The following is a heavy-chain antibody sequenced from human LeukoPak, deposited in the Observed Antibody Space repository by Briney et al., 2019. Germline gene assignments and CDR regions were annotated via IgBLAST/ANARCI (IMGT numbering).Heavy chain of an antibody. CDR3: GRAGPVTKDHFMDV. J-gene: IGHJ6*03. D-gene: IGHD2-2*01. V-gene: IGHV3-7*01. Sequence: RESLRLSCAVSGFPFTNYWRSWARQTPGKGLEWVANIYLDGSRAYYVDSVNRRFTICRDNAKHSLFLQENSVSAEDTAVYYCGRAGPVTKDHFMDVWGKGTTVTVSS. CDR1: GFPFTNYW. CDR2: IYLDGSRA.